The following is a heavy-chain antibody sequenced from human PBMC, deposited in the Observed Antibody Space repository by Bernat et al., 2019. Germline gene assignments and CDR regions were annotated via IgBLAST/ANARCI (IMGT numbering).Heavy chain of an antibody. CDR2: INTGNGAT. D-gene: IGHD3-10*01. V-gene: IGHV1-3*04. J-gene: IGHJ4*02. CDR3: VRGRWVSHKTDYYLDY. Sequence: VQLGSSGAGVKRPGPPVKVPCRASGFGLGDPPIHWLGRAPGQSLEWMGWINTGNGATKYQQTFQGRVTITRDASASTVYMDLSSLRSEDTAVYFCVRGRWVSHKTDYYLDYWGLGTLVTVSS. CDR1: GFGLGDPP.